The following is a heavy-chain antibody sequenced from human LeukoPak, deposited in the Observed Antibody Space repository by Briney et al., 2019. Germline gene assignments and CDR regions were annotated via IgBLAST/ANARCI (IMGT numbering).Heavy chain of an antibody. CDR1: GFTFSSYA. CDR3: AKAGTMVRGVIFRFDY. J-gene: IGHJ4*02. D-gene: IGHD3-10*01. Sequence: GGSLRLSCAAPGFTFSSYAISWVRQAPGKGLEWVSAISGSGGSTYYADSVKGRFTISRDNSKNTLYLQMNSLRAEDTAVYYCAKAGTMVRGVIFRFDYWGQGTLVTVYS. CDR2: ISGSGGST. V-gene: IGHV3-23*01.